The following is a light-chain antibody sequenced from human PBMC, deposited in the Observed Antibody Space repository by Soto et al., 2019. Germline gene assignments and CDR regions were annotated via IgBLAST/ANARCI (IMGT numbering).Light chain of an antibody. Sequence: EIVLTQSPGTLSLSPGERATLSCRASQSVSSSYLAWYQQKPGQAPRLLIYGASSRATGIPDRFSGSGSGTDFTLTISRLEPEDSAVYYCQQYGSSPGVFTFGPGTKVDIK. CDR3: QQYGSSPGVFT. J-gene: IGKJ3*01. CDR1: QSVSSSY. V-gene: IGKV3-20*01. CDR2: GAS.